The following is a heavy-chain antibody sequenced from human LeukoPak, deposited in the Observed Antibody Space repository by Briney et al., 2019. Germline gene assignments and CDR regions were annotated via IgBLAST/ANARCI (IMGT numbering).Heavy chain of an antibody. Sequence: QAGGSLRLSCAASGFTVSSNYMSWVRQAPGKGLEWVSVIYSGGSTYYADSVKGRFTISRDNSKNTLYPQMNSLRAEDTAVYYCARHRVDKYHDILTGYYPYWGQGTLVTVSS. CDR2: IYSGGST. CDR3: ARHRVDKYHDILTGYYPY. V-gene: IGHV3-66*02. CDR1: GFTVSSNY. D-gene: IGHD3-9*01. J-gene: IGHJ4*02.